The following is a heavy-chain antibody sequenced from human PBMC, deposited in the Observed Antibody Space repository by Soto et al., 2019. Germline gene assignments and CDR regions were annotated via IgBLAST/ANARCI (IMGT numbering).Heavy chain of an antibody. CDR2: ISGSGGST. D-gene: IGHD4-17*01. CDR3: AKVWYGDYEYFQH. Sequence: PGGSLRLSCAASGFTFSSYAMSWVRQAPGKGLEWVSAISGSGGSTYYADSVKGRFTVSRDNSKNTLYLQMNSLRAEDTAVYYCAKVWYGDYEYFQHWGQGTLVTVSS. J-gene: IGHJ1*01. V-gene: IGHV3-23*01. CDR1: GFTFSSYA.